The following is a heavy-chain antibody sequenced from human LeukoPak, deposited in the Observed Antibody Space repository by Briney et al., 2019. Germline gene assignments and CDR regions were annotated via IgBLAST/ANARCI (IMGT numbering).Heavy chain of an antibody. V-gene: IGHV1-69*13. J-gene: IGHJ5*02. CDR2: IIPIFGTA. CDR1: GGTFSSYA. CDR3: ARDFRGIVVVTANHNWFDP. D-gene: IGHD2-21*02. Sequence: SVKVSCKASGGTFSSYAISWVRQAPGQGLEWMGGIIPIFGTANYAQKFQGRVTITADESTSTAYMELSSLRSEDTAVYYCARDFRGIVVVTANHNWFDPWGQGTLVTVSS.